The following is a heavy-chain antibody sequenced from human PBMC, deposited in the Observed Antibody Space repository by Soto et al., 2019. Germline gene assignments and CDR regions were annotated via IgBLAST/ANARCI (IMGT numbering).Heavy chain of an antibody. V-gene: IGHV4-39*01. J-gene: IGHJ6*02. D-gene: IGHD6-13*01. CDR2: IYYSGST. Sequence: SETLSRTCTVSGGSISSSSYYWGWIRQPPGKGLEWIGSIYYSGSTYYNPSLKSRVTISVDTSKSQFSLKLSSVTAADTAVYYCARHGPPYSRSSYCGMDVWGQGTTVTVSS. CDR3: ARHGPPYSRSSYCGMDV. CDR1: GGSISSSSYY.